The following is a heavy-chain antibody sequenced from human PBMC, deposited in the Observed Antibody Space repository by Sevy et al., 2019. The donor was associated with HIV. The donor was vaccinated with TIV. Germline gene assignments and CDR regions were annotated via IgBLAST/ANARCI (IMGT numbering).Heavy chain of an antibody. CDR1: GFTVSSNY. CDR3: ARKGKYRLYYFDY. J-gene: IGHJ4*02. D-gene: IGHD3-16*02. CDR2: IYSGGST. Sequence: GGSLRLSCAASGFTVSSNYMSWVRQAPGKGLEWVSVIYSGGSTYYADSVKGRFIISRDNSKNKLYLQRNSLRGEDTAVYDCARKGKYRLYYFDYWGQGTLVTVSS. V-gene: IGHV3-66*01.